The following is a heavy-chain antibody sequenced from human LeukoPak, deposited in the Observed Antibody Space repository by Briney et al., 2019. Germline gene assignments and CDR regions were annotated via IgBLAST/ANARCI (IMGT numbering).Heavy chain of an antibody. CDR3: ARDSKLGRTGYYYYGMDV. D-gene: IGHD7-27*01. CDR2: LYCGGST. Sequence: GGSLRLSCAASGFIVSSNYMSWVRQAPGKGLEWVSILYCGGSTYYANSVKGRFTIPRDNSKNTLYLQMNSLRAEDTAVYHCARDSKLGRTGYYYYGMDVWGQGTTVTVSS. J-gene: IGHJ6*02. CDR1: GFIVSSNY. V-gene: IGHV3-66*01.